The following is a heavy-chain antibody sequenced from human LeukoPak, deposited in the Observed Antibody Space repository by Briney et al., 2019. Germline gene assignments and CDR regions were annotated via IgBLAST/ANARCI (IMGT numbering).Heavy chain of an antibody. V-gene: IGHV1-2*02. D-gene: IGHD4-17*01. CDR3: ARDRGPTVTSSFEDYYGIDV. CDR1: GYTFTGYY. Sequence: ASVKVSCKASGYTFTGYYMHWVRQAPGQGLGWMGWINPNSGGTNYAQKFQGRVAMTRDTSISTAYMELSRLRSDDTAVYYCARDRGPTVTSSFEDYYGIDVWGQGTTVTVSS. CDR2: INPNSGGT. J-gene: IGHJ6*02.